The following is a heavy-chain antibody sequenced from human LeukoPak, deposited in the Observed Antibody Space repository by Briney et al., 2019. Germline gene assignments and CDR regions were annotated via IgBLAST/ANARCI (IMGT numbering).Heavy chain of an antibody. CDR3: AKDNADYPIYYFDS. V-gene: IGHV3-23*01. J-gene: IGHJ4*02. D-gene: IGHD3-16*01. CDR1: GFTFSTYA. CDR2: ISASGGGK. Sequence: PGGSLRLSCAASGFTFSTYAMNWVRQAPGKGLEWVSGISASGGGKFYAHSVKGRFTISRDKSKSTVSLQMNSLRAEDAAVYYCAKDNADYPIYYFDSWGQGILVTVSS.